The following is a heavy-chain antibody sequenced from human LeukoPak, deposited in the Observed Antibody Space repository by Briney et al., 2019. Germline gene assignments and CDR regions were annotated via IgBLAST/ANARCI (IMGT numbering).Heavy chain of an antibody. CDR1: GYTFTGYY. Sequence: ASVKVSCKASGYTFTGYYMHWVRQAPGQGLEWMGIINPSGGSTSYAQKFQGRVTMTRDTSTSTVYMELSSLRSEDTAVYYCARAGLNYDSSGYYQDYWGQGTLVTVSS. J-gene: IGHJ4*02. CDR3: ARAGLNYDSSGYYQDY. CDR2: INPSGGST. D-gene: IGHD3-22*01. V-gene: IGHV1-46*01.